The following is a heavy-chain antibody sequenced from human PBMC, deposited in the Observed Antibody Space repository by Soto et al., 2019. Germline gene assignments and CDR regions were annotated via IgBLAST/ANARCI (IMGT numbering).Heavy chain of an antibody. V-gene: IGHV4-34*01. CDR1: GGSFSGYY. J-gene: IGHJ6*03. CDR3: ARDLSGYSGYDGGYYYYYYEDV. Sequence: SETLSLTCAVYGGSFSGYYWSWIRQPPGKGLEWIGEINHSGSTNYNPSLKSRVTISVDTSKNQFSLKLSSVTAADTAVYYCARDLSGYSGYDGGYYYYYYEDVCCNGTTVTVSS. CDR2: INHSGST. D-gene: IGHD5-12*01.